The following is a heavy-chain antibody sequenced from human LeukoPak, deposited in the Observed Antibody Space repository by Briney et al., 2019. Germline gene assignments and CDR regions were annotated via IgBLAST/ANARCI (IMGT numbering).Heavy chain of an antibody. J-gene: IGHJ4*02. CDR1: GFTFSSYG. V-gene: IGHV3-30*02. D-gene: IGHD2-2*01. CDR3: AKDLLHCSTTNCYRGFDY. CDR2: IQYDGSDT. Sequence: PGGSLRLSCAASGFTFSSYGMHWVRQAPGKGLEWVAFIQYDGSDTYYADSVKGRFTISRDNSKNTLYLQMNSLRAEDTAVYYCAKDLLHCSTTNCYRGFDYWGQGTLVTVSS.